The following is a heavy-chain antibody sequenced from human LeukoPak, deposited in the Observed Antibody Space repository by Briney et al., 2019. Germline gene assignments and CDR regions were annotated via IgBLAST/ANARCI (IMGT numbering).Heavy chain of an antibody. CDR3: ARDRSSGAARPYYYYGMDV. CDR1: GFTFSSFA. D-gene: IGHD6-6*01. CDR2: ISSGGST. V-gene: IGHV3-53*04. J-gene: IGHJ6*02. Sequence: GGSLRLSCAASGFTFSSFAMTWVRQAPGKGLEWVSVISSGGSTYYADSVKCRITISRHNSKNTLYLQMNSQRAEDTAVHYCARDRSSGAARPYYYYGMDVWGQGTTVTVSS.